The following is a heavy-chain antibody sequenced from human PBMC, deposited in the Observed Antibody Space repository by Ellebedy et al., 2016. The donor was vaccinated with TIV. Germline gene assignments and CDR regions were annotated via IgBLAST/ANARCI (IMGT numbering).Heavy chain of an antibody. J-gene: IGHJ4*02. CDR1: GYSFTNYW. Sequence: PGGSLRLSCKASGYSFTNYWITWVRQMPGKGLEWMGKIYPSDSQITYSPSFQGHVTISADKSIGTAKLQWSSLKASDSAMYYCARRPTYGPLEIFDYWGQGTLVTVSS. CDR2: IYPSDSQI. V-gene: IGHV5-10-1*01. CDR3: ARRPTYGPLEIFDY. D-gene: IGHD1-1*01.